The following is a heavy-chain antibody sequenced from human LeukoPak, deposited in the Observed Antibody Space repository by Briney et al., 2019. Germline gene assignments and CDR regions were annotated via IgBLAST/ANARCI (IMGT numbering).Heavy chain of an antibody. V-gene: IGHV3-33*01. CDR1: GFTFSSYG. D-gene: IGHD3-3*01. CDR3: ARDGGSYYGDFDY. CDR2: IWYDGSNK. J-gene: IGHJ4*02. Sequence: GGSLRLSCAASGFTFSSYGMHWVRQAPGKGLEWVAVIWYDGSNKYYADSVKGRFTISRDNSKNTLYLQMNSLRAEDTAVYYCARDGGSYYGDFDYWGQGTLVTVSS.